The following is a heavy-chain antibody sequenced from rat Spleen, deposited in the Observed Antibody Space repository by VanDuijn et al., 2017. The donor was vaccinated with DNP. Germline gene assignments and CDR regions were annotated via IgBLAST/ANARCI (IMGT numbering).Heavy chain of an antibody. CDR1: GFSLTSYN. Sequence: QVQLKESGPGLVQPSQTLSLTCTVAGFSLTSYNVHWVRQPPGKGLEWMGVIWAGGTTDYNSALKSRLSISRDTSKSQVFLKMNSLQTEDTATYYCASTLVNYGTYGYYAMDAWGQGTSVTVSS. CDR2: IWAGGTT. D-gene: IGHD1-3*01. CDR3: ASTLVNYGTYGYYAMDA. J-gene: IGHJ4*01. V-gene: IGHV2-41*01.